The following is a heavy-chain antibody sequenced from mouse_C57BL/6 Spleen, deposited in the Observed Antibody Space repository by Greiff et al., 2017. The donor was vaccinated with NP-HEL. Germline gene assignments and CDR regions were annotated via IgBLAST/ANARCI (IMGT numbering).Heavy chain of an antibody. CDR3: ARAYGNYEGYAMDY. Sequence: VMLVESGPGLVQPSQSLSITCTVSGFSLTSYGVHWVRQSPGKGLEWLGVIWSGGSTDYNAAFISRLSISKDNSKSQVFFKMNSLQADDTAIYYCARAYGNYEGYAMDYWGQGTSVTVSS. CDR1: GFSLTSYG. V-gene: IGHV2-2*01. J-gene: IGHJ4*01. CDR2: IWSGGST. D-gene: IGHD2-1*01.